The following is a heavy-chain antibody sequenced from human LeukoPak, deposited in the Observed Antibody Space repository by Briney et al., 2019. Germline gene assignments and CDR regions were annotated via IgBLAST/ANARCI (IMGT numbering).Heavy chain of an antibody. CDR3: ARIRDILTGYLHDP. J-gene: IGHJ5*02. CDR1: GYTFTSYY. CDR2: INPSGGST. D-gene: IGHD3-9*01. Sequence: ASVKVSCKASGYTFTSYYMHWVRQAPGQGLEWMGIINPSGGSTSYAQKFQGRVTMTRDMSTSTAYMELRSLRSDDTAVYYCARIRDILTGYLHDPWGQGTLVTVSS. V-gene: IGHV1-46*01.